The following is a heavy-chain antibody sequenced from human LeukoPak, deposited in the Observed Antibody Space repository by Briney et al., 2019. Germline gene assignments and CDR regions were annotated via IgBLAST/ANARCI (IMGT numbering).Heavy chain of an antibody. CDR2: IYHSGST. Sequence: SETLSLTCTVSGGSISSSSYYWSWIRQPPGKGLEWIGYIYHSGSTYYNPSLKSRVTISVDRSKNQFSLKLSSVTAADTAVYYCARQEGVDFWSGYPSDYWGQGTLVTVSS. V-gene: IGHV4-30-2*01. J-gene: IGHJ4*02. CDR1: GGSISSSSYY. D-gene: IGHD3-3*01. CDR3: ARQEGVDFWSGYPSDY.